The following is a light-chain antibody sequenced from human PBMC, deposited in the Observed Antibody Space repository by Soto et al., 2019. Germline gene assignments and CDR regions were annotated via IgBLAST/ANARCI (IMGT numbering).Light chain of an antibody. J-gene: IGKJ1*01. CDR1: QTISSW. V-gene: IGKV1-5*03. Sequence: VSVGDRVTITCRASQTISSWLAWYQQKPGKAPKLLIYKASTLKSGVPSRFSGSGSGTEFTLTISSLQPDDFETYYCQHYNSYSEAFGRGTKVDIX. CDR2: KAS. CDR3: QHYNSYSEA.